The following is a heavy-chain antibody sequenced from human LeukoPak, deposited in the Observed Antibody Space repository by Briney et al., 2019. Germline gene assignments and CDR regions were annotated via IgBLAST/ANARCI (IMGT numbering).Heavy chain of an antibody. V-gene: IGHV4-59*01. CDR3: ARDLRGYSYGKGNWFDP. Sequence: SETLSLTCTVSGGSISSYYWSWIRQPPGKGLEWIGYIYYSGSTNYNPSLKSRVTISVDTSKNQFSLKLSSVTAADTAVYYCARDLRGYSYGKGNWFDPWGQGTLVTVSS. J-gene: IGHJ5*02. CDR2: IYYSGST. CDR1: GGSISSYY. D-gene: IGHD5-18*01.